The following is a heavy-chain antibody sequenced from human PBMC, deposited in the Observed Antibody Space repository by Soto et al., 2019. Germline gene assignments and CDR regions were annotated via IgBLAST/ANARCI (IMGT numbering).Heavy chain of an antibody. V-gene: IGHV1-69*01. Sequence: QVQLVQSGAEVKKPGSSVKVSCKASGGTFNNYAISWVRQAPGQGLEWMGGIIPIIGTADYAHKFQGRLAISAYESAGTTFMELSSLRSEDTALYYWARGGVDVVATSAFDYWGQGTLVTVSS. CDR3: ARGGVDVVATSAFDY. J-gene: IGHJ4*02. CDR2: IIPIIGTA. CDR1: GGTFNNYA. D-gene: IGHD5-12*01.